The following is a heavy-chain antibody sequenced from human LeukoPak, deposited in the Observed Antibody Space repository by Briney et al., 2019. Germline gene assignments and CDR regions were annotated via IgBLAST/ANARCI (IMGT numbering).Heavy chain of an antibody. Sequence: ASVKVSCKASGYTFTSYNINWVRQATGQGLEWMGWMNPNSGNTGYAQKFQGRVTMTRNTSISTAYMELSSLRSEDTAVYYCARLPYGDSAGYYFDYWGQGTLVTVSS. CDR2: MNPNSGNT. CDR3: ARLPYGDSAGYYFDY. J-gene: IGHJ4*02. D-gene: IGHD4-17*01. V-gene: IGHV1-8*01. CDR1: GYTFTSYN.